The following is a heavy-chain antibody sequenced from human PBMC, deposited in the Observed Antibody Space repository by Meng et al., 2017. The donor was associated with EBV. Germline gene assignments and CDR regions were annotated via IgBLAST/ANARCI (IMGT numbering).Heavy chain of an antibody. V-gene: IGHV4-39*01. Sequence: QLQLYQSGPGLVKPSETLSRTCTVAGDSISSRGYYWGWIRQSPGKGLEWIGNVYYSGNSYYNPSLKSRVTISVDTSKNQFYLKLISVTAADTAVYFCARVSFYDYWSGYSFNWFDPWGQGTLVTVSS. CDR3: ARVSFYDYWSGYSFNWFDP. J-gene: IGHJ5*02. D-gene: IGHD3-3*01. CDR2: VYYSGNS. CDR1: GDSISSRGYY.